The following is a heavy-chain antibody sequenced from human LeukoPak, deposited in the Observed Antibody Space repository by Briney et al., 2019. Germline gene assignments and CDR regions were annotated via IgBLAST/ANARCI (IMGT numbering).Heavy chain of an antibody. CDR1: GFTFSSYA. D-gene: IGHD3-10*01. J-gene: IGHJ6*03. CDR2: ISGSGGSI. V-gene: IGHV3-23*01. Sequence: GGSLRLSCAASGFTFSSYAMNWVRQAPGKGLEWVSDISGSGGSIYYADSVKGRFTISGDNSKNTRYLQMNGLSAEDTAVYYCARSGIKMVRGVIIKSPYHMDVWGKGTTVTVSS. CDR3: ARSGIKMVRGVIIKSPYHMDV.